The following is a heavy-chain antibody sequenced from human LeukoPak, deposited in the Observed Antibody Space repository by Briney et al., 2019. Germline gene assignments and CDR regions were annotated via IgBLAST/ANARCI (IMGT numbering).Heavy chain of an antibody. V-gene: IGHV3-30*02. Sequence: GGSLRLSCAASGFTFSNYGMHWVRQAPGKGLEWVAFIRYDGSNKYYADSVKGRFTISRDNSKNTLYLQMNSLRAEDTAVYYCAKAASIVVVPAATLDVWGKGTTVTISS. J-gene: IGHJ6*04. CDR1: GFTFSNYG. CDR3: AKAASIVVVPAATLDV. D-gene: IGHD2-2*01. CDR2: IRYDGSNK.